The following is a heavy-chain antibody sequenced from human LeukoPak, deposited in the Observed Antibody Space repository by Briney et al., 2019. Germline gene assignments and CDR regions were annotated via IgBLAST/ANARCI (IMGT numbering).Heavy chain of an antibody. CDR1: GFTFSSYS. Sequence: GGSLRLSRAASGFTFSSYSMNWVRQAPGTGLEWVSSISSSSSYIYYADSVKGRFTISRDNAKNSLYLQMNSLRAEDTAVYYCVSPYDFWSGYYNGMDVWGQGTTVTVSS. CDR2: ISSSSSYI. V-gene: IGHV3-21*01. CDR3: VSPYDFWSGYYNGMDV. J-gene: IGHJ6*02. D-gene: IGHD3-3*01.